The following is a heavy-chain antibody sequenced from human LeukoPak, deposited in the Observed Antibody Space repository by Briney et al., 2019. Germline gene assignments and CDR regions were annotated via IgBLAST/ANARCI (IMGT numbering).Heavy chain of an antibody. CDR1: GFTFSSYW. J-gene: IGHJ6*04. D-gene: IGHD3-10*01. V-gene: IGHV3-11*01. CDR3: ARAGLRAVRYYGSGSYYPPGDV. CDR2: ISSSGSTI. Sequence: PGGSLRLSCAASGFTFSSYWMSWIRQAPGKGLEWVSYISSSGSTIYYADSVKGRFTISRDNAKNSLYLQMNSLRAEDTAVYYCARAGLRAVRYYGSGSYYPPGDVWGKGTTVTISS.